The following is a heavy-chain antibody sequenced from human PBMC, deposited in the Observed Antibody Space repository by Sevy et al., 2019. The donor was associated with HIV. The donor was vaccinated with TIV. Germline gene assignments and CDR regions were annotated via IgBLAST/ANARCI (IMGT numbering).Heavy chain of an antibody. CDR2: IYYSGSS. Sequence: SETLSLTCTVSGGSISSSSYYWGWIRQPPGKGLEWIGSIYYSGSSYSNPSLKSRVTISEDTSKNQFSLKLSSVTAADTAVYYCARMVRGLRLYYFDSWGQGTLVTVSS. V-gene: IGHV4-39*01. CDR3: ARMVRGLRLYYFDS. CDR1: GGSISSSSYY. J-gene: IGHJ4*02. D-gene: IGHD3-10*01.